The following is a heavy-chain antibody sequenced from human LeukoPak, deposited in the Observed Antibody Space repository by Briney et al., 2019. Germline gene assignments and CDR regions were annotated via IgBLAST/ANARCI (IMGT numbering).Heavy chain of an antibody. CDR2: ISSSSNTI. V-gene: IGHV3-48*04. J-gene: IGHJ3*02. CDR3: AKPSPYAFDI. CDR1: GFTFSDYS. Sequence: PGGSLRLSCAASGFTFSDYSMNWVRQAPGKGLEWVSYISSSSNTIYYADSVKGRFTISRDNAKNSLYLQMNSLRAEDTAVYYCAKPSPYAFDIWGQGTMVTVSS.